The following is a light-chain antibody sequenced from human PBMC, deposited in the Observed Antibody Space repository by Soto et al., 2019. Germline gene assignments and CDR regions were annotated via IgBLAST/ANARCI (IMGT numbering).Light chain of an antibody. V-gene: IGKV1-27*01. CDR3: QQSYSTPYT. Sequence: DIQVTQYPSSLSASVGDRVTITCRASQGIKNYLAWYQQKPGEIPKLLIYAASTLESGIPPRFSGSGSGTDFTLTINNLQPEDVATYYCQQSYSTPYTFGQGTKLEIK. J-gene: IGKJ2*01. CDR1: QGIKNY. CDR2: AAS.